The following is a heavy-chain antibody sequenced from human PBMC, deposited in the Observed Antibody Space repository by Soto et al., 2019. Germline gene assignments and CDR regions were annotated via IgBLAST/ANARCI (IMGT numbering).Heavy chain of an antibody. CDR2: ISGSGGST. V-gene: IGHV3-23*01. CDR3: AKDIAVAGTDFDY. CDR1: GFTFSNYD. D-gene: IGHD6-19*01. J-gene: IGHJ4*02. Sequence: PGGSLRLSCAASGFTFSNYDMSWVRQAPGKGLEWVSAISGSGGSTYYADSVKGRFTISRDNSKNTLYLQMNSLRAEDTAVYYCAKDIAVAGTDFDYWGQGTLVTVSS.